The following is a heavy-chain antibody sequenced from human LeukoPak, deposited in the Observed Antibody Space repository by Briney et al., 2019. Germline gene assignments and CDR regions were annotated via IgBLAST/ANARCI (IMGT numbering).Heavy chain of an antibody. CDR3: ASGGYCSSGSCYSNWFDP. D-gene: IGHD2-15*01. CDR1: GGSITSYY. V-gene: IGHV4-59*01. CDR2: ISYSAST. Sequence: PSETLSLTCSVSGGSITSYYWSWIRQPPGKGLQWMGYISYSASTNYNPSLKSRVSISIDTAKNQFSLKLSSVTAADTAVYYCASGGYCSSGSCYSNWFDPWGQGTLVTVSS. J-gene: IGHJ5*02.